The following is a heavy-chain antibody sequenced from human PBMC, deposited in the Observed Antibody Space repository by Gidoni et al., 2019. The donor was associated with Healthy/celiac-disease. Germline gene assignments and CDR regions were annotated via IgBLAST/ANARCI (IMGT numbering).Heavy chain of an antibody. D-gene: IGHD3-10*01. CDR3: ARELWFGEFFLYYFDY. V-gene: IGHV1-69*04. Sequence: QVQLVQSGAEVKKPGSSVKVSCKASGGTFSSYAISWVRQAPGQGLEWTGRIIPSLGIANYAQKFQGRVTITADKSTSTAYMELSSLRSEDTAVYYCARELWFGEFFLYYFDYWGQGTLVTVSS. J-gene: IGHJ4*02. CDR1: GGTFSSYA. CDR2: IIPSLGIA.